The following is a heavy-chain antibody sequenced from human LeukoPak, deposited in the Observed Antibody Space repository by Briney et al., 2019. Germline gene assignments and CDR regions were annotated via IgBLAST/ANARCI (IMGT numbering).Heavy chain of an antibody. V-gene: IGHV4-39*07. CDR2: IYYSGST. D-gene: IGHD3-10*01. CDR1: GGSISSSSYY. Sequence: SETLSLTCTVSGGSISSSSYYWGWIRQPPGKGLEWIGSIYYSGSTYYNPSLKSRVTISVDTSKNQFSLKLSSVTAADTAVYYCARERGRRLWFGDHSYYFDYWGQGTLVTVSS. J-gene: IGHJ4*02. CDR3: ARERGRRLWFGDHSYYFDY.